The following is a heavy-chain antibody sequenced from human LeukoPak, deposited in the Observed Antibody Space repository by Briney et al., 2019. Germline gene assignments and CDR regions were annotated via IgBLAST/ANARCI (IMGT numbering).Heavy chain of an antibody. D-gene: IGHD6-19*01. V-gene: IGHV4-59*01. J-gene: IGHJ4*02. Sequence: NPSETLSLTCTVSGGSISSSYWSWIRQPPGKGLEWIGYIYYSGSTNYNPSLKSRVTISVDTSKNQFSLKLSSVTAADTAVYYCARVRTVAGYYFDYWGQGTLVTVSS. CDR2: IYYSGST. CDR3: ARVRTVAGYYFDY. CDR1: GGSISSSY.